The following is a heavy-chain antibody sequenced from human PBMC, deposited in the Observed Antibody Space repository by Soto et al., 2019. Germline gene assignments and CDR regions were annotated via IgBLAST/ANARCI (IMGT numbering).Heavy chain of an antibody. CDR1: GFTFSSYW. CDR2: IKNDGSGT. Sequence: GGSLRLSCAASGFTFSSYWMHWVRQAPGKGLVWVSHIKNDGSGTTYADSVRGRFTISRDNAKSTLYLQMNSLRAEDTAVYYCARGGVTLDYWGQGTMVTVSS. D-gene: IGHD2-21*02. J-gene: IGHJ4*02. CDR3: ARGGVTLDY. V-gene: IGHV3-74*01.